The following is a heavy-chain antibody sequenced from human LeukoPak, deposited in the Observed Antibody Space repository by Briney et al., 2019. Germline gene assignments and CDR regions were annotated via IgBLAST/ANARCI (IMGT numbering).Heavy chain of an antibody. V-gene: IGHV3-9*01. D-gene: IGHD3-16*01. Sequence: GRSLRLSCAASGSTFDDYAMHWVRQAPGKGLEWVSGISWNSGSIGYADSVKGRFTISRDNAKNSLYLQMNSLRAEDTALYYCAKDIGGYYYYMDVWGKGTTVTVSS. CDR2: ISWNSGSI. J-gene: IGHJ6*03. CDR3: AKDIGGYYYYMDV. CDR1: GSTFDDYA.